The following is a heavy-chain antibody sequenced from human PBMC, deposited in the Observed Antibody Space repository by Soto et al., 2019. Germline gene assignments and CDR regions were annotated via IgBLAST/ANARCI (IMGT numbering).Heavy chain of an antibody. CDR2: ISYDGSNK. CDR3: ARVRADLYSSSSEYYYGRDV. V-gene: IGHV3-30-3*01. Sequence: GGSLRLSCAASGFTFSSYAMHWVRQAPGKGLEWVAVISYDGSNKYYADSVKGRFTISRDNSKNTLYLQMNSLRAEDTAVYYIARVRADLYSSSSEYYYGRDVWGKGTRVTVP. CDR1: GFTFSSYA. D-gene: IGHD6-6*01. J-gene: IGHJ6*04.